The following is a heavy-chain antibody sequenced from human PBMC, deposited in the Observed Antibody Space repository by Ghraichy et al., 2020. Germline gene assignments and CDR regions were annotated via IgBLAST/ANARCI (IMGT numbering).Heavy chain of an antibody. V-gene: IGHV2-5*02. CDR3: ALSTYYDILTGPDDAFDI. D-gene: IGHD3-9*01. CDR1: GFSLSTSGVG. J-gene: IGHJ3*02. CDR2: IYWDDDK. Sequence: SGPTLVKPTQTLTLTCTFSGFSLSTSGVGVGWIRQPPGKALEWLALIYWDDDKRYSPSLKSRLTITKDTSKNQVVLTMTNMDPVDTATYYCALSTYYDILTGPDDAFDIWGQGTMVTVSS.